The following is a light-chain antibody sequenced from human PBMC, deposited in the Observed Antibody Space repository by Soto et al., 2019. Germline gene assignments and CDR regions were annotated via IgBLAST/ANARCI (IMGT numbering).Light chain of an antibody. CDR1: SSNIGAGKD. V-gene: IGLV1-40*03. CDR2: DSN. J-gene: IGLJ1*01. Sequence: QSALTQPPSVSGAPGQRVTISCTRSSSNIGAGKDVHWYRQLPGAAPKFLISDSNHRPSGVPDRFPVSKSGASASLAITGLRAEDEGDYFCQSYGTSLSGLYVFGTGTKVTVL. CDR3: QSYGTSLSGLYV.